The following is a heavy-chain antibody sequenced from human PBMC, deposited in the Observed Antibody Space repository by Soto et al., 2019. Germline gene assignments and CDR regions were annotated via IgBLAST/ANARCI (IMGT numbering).Heavy chain of an antibody. Sequence: QVQLVQSGAEVKKPGSSAKVSCKASGGTFNTYAITWVRQAPGQGFEWMGGVIPLFNTPDYAQKFPGGLTITADAVTSTVYLGLIGLSSGDTAVYFCALASKLELLGYFYGMDVWGQGTTVTVSS. V-gene: IGHV1-69*01. D-gene: IGHD1-7*01. CDR2: VIPLFNTP. CDR1: GGTFNTYA. J-gene: IGHJ6*02. CDR3: ALASKLELLGYFYGMDV.